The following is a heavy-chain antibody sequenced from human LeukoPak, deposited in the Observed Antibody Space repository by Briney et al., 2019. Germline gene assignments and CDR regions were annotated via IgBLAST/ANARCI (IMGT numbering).Heavy chain of an antibody. CDR3: AKSGSSSWYYYYYGMDV. V-gene: IGHV3-23*01. Sequence: PGGSLRLSCAASGFTFSSYWMHWVRQAPGKGLEWVSAISGSGGSTYYADSVKGRFTISRDNSKNTLYLQMNSLRAEDTAVYYCAKSGSSSWYYYYYGMDVWGQGTTVTVSS. D-gene: IGHD6-13*01. J-gene: IGHJ6*02. CDR1: GFTFSSYW. CDR2: ISGSGGST.